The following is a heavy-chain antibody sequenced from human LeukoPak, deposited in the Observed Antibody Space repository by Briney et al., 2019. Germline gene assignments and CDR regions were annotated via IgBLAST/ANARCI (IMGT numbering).Heavy chain of an antibody. D-gene: IGHD3-3*01. CDR2: IDNVGQGI. CDR3: ATGGGWVPSFGVVTHIDV. Sequence: GGSLRLSCAASGFTFSGYWMHWVRQGPEKGLELVSRIDNVGQGILYADSVKGRFTTSRDNAKNTLYLQMNSLRFEDTAVYYCATGGGWVPSFGVVTHIDVWGKGTTVTVSS. V-gene: IGHV3-74*03. CDR1: GFTFSGYW. J-gene: IGHJ6*03.